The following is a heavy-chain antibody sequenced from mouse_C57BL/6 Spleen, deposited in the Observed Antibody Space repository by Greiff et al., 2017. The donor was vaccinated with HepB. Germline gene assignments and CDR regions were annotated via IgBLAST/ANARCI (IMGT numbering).Heavy chain of an antibody. CDR3: ARRVYDGYYTGYFDY. CDR1: GYTFTSYG. J-gene: IGHJ2*01. V-gene: IGHV1-58*01. CDR2: IYIGNGYT. D-gene: IGHD2-3*01. Sequence: VHVKQSGAELVRPGSSVKMSCKTSGYTFTSYGINWVKQRPGQGLEWIGYIYIGNGYTEYNEKFKGKATLTSDTSSSTAYLQLRSLTSEDSAIYFGARRVYDGYYTGYFDYWGQGTTLTVSS.